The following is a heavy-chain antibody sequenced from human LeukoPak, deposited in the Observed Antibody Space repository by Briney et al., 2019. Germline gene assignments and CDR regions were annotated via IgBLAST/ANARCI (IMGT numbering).Heavy chain of an antibody. Sequence: SETLSLTCAVYGGSFSGYYWSWIRQPPGKGLEWLGEINHSGSTNYNPSLKSRVTISVDTSKNQFSLKLSSVTAADTAVYYCASSRVRLYCDYWGQGTLVTVSS. CDR1: GGSFSGYY. CDR3: ASSRVRLYCDY. V-gene: IGHV4-34*01. CDR2: INHSGST. D-gene: IGHD2-2*02. J-gene: IGHJ4*02.